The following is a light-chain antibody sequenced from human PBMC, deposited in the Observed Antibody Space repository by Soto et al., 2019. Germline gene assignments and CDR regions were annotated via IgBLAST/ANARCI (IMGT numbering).Light chain of an antibody. CDR3: SSKRTTASLV. CDR1: SSDVGAYNY. CDR2: EVS. Sequence: QSALTQPASVSGSPGQTITISCTGTSSDVGAYNYVSRYQQHPGKAPKLMIYEVSNRPSGVSDRFSGSKSGNTASLTISGLQAADEADYYCSSKRTTASLVFGTGTKVTVL. J-gene: IGLJ1*01. V-gene: IGLV2-14*01.